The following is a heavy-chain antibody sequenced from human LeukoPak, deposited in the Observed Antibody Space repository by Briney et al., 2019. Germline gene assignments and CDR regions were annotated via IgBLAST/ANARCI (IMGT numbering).Heavy chain of an antibody. J-gene: IGHJ4*02. D-gene: IGHD3-22*01. CDR1: GFTFSSYS. CDR3: ARGYYDSSGLGAFDY. CDR2: ISSSSSYI. Sequence: GGSLRLSCAASGFTFSSYSMNWVRQAPGKGLEWVSSISSSSSYIYYADSVKGRFTISRDNAKNSLYLQMNSLRAEDTAVYYCARGYYDSSGLGAFDYWGQGTLVTVSS. V-gene: IGHV3-21*01.